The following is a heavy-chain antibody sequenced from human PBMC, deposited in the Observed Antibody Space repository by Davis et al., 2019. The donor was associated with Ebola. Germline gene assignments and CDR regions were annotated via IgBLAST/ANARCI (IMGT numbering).Heavy chain of an antibody. Sequence: GESLKISCAASGFSFSSYTMNWVRQAPGKGLEWVANIKQDGSEKYYVDSVKGRFTISRDNAKNSLYLQMNSLRAEDTAVYYCARSLRYGMDVWGKGTTVTVSS. V-gene: IGHV3-7*03. CDR1: GFSFSSYT. J-gene: IGHJ6*04. CDR2: IKQDGSEK. CDR3: ARSLRYGMDV.